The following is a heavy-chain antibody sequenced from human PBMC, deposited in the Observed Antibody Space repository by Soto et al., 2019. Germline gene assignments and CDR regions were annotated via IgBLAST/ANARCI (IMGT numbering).Heavy chain of an antibody. CDR2: IYYSGST. Sequence: SETLSLTCAVYGASLSRYDWSWIRQPPGKGPEWIGYIYYSGSTNYNPSLKSRVTISLDTSKNQFSLKLSSVTAADTDVYYSARGGRDCYIWFDPWGQGTLVTVSS. D-gene: IGHD2-21*01. J-gene: IGHJ5*02. V-gene: IGHV4-59*12. CDR3: ARGGRDCYIWFDP. CDR1: GASLSRYD.